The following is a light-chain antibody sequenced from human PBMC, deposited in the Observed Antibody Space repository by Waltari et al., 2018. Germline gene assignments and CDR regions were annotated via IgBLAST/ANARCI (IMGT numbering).Light chain of an antibody. J-gene: IGKJ2*01. Sequence: IVLTQSPATLSVSPGERATLSCRASQSVSSNLAWYQQKPGQAPRLLIYGASTRATGIPARFSGSGSGTEFTLTISSLQSEDFAVYYCQQYNNWQNTFGQGTKLEIK. CDR1: QSVSSN. V-gene: IGKV3-15*01. CDR3: QQYNNWQNT. CDR2: GAS.